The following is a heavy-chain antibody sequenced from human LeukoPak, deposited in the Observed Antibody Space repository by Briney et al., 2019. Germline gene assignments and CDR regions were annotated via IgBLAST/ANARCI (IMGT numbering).Heavy chain of an antibody. D-gene: IGHD6-13*01. V-gene: IGHV3-7*01. CDR2: IERDGSKK. CDR1: GFTFSSFW. CDR3: ATAPAAADSF. J-gene: IGHJ4*02. Sequence: GGSLRLSCAASGFTFSSFWLTWVRQAPGKGLEWVANIERDGSKKTYVDSVKGRFTISRDNAKNSLYLQMSSLRAEDTAVYYCATAPAAADSFWGQGTLVAISA.